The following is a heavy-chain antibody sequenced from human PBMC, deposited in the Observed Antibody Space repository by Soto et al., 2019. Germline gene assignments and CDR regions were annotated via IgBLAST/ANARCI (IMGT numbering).Heavy chain of an antibody. D-gene: IGHD3-10*01. CDR2: IKSKADGGTT. V-gene: IGHV3-15*01. CDR1: GFTFSDAW. CDR3: TTDLDGSQSDC. J-gene: IGHJ4*02. Sequence: EVQLVESGGGLVKPGGSLRLSCAASGFTFSDAWMSWVRQAPGKGLEWVGRIKSKADGGTTDYAAPVKGRFTISRDDSKNTMFQQMNSLKTEDTAVYYCTTDLDGSQSDCWGQGALVTVSS.